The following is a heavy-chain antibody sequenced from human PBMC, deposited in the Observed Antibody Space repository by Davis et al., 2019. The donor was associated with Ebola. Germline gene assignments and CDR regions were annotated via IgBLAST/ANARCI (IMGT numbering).Heavy chain of an antibody. CDR2: INPSGGTT. CDR3: AREELLWFGELLYYYYYGMDV. J-gene: IGHJ6*02. V-gene: IGHV1-46*01. D-gene: IGHD3-10*01. Sequence: AASVKVSCKASGYTFTSYYMHWVRQAPGQGLEWMGIINPSGGTTTYAQKFQGRVTITADKSTSTAYMELSSLRSEDTAVYYCAREELLWFGELLYYYYYGMDVWGQGTTVTVSS. CDR1: GYTFTSYY.